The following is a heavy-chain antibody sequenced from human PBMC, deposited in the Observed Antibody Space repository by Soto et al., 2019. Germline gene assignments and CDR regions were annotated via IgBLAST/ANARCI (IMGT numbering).Heavy chain of an antibody. D-gene: IGHD6-19*01. J-gene: IGHJ3*01. V-gene: IGHV3-48*01. CDR1: GGSFSSYS. CDR3: AKTYSSGRGAFDV. Sequence: PSETLSLTCAVYGGSFSSYSMNWVRQAPGKGLEWVSYISSGSSTIYYADSVKGRFTISRDNAQNSLYLQMNSLRAEDTAVYYCAKTYSSGRGAFDVWGQGTMVTVSS. CDR2: ISSGSSTI.